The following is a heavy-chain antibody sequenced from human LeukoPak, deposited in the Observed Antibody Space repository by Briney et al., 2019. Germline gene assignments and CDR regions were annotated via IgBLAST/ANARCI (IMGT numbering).Heavy chain of an antibody. V-gene: IGHV4-59*01. CDR2: IYYSGST. Sequence: SETLSLTCTVSGGSISSYYWSWIRQPPGKGLEWIGYIYYSGSTNYNPSLKSRVTISVDTSKIQFSLKLSSVTAADTAVYYCARGRYYYDSSGYYSVGFDPWGQGTLVTVSS. D-gene: IGHD3-22*01. CDR1: GGSISSYY. J-gene: IGHJ5*02. CDR3: ARGRYYYDSSGYYSVGFDP.